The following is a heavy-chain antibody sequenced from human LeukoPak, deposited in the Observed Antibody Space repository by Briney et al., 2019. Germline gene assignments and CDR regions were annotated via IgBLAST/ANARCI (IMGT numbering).Heavy chain of an antibody. D-gene: IGHD3-3*01. Sequence: ASVKVSCKASGYTFTSYGISWVRQAPGQGLEWMGWISAYNGNTNYAQKLQGRVTMTTDTSTSTAYMELRSLRSDDTAVYYCARVAPSRSGYYMGGYWGQGTLVTVSS. CDR2: ISAYNGNT. CDR1: GYTFTSYG. J-gene: IGHJ4*02. V-gene: IGHV1-18*01. CDR3: ARVAPSRSGYYMGGY.